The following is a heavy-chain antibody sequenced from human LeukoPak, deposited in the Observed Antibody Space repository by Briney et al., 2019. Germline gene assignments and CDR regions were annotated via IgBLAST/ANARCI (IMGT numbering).Heavy chain of an antibody. J-gene: IGHJ1*01. D-gene: IGHD4/OR15-4a*01. Sequence: GGSLRLSCAASGFTLSSYWMHWVRQAPGKGLVWVSGTNTDGSSNMYADSVKDRFTIARDIAKNTLYLQMNSLRAKDTSVYYCYGSNAEHWGQGTLVTVSS. CDR1: GFTLSSYW. V-gene: IGHV3-74*03. CDR3: YGSNAEH. CDR2: TNTDGSSN.